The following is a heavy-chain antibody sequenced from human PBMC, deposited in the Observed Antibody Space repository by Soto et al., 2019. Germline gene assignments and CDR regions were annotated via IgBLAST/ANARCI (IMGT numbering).Heavy chain of an antibody. J-gene: IGHJ6*02. Sequence: PGGSLRLSCAASGFTFSSYVMHWVRQAPGKGLEWVAVISYDGSNKYYADSVKGRFTISRDNSKNTLYLQMNSLRAEDTAVYYCAKDQKDIVVVPAETDYYYGMDVWGQGTTVTVSS. V-gene: IGHV3-30*18. D-gene: IGHD2-2*01. CDR3: AKDQKDIVVVPAETDYYYGMDV. CDR2: ISYDGSNK. CDR1: GFTFSSYV.